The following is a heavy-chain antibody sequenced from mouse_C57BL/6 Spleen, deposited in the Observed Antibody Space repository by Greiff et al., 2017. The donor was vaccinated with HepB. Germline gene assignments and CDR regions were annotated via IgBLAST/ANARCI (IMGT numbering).Heavy chain of an antibody. CDR1: GYTFTSYG. J-gene: IGHJ4*01. CDR3: AREGITTVVARGYAMDY. CDR2: IYPRSGNT. Sequence: VQLQQSGAELARPGASVKLSCKASGYTFTSYGISWVKQRTGQGLEWIGEIYPRSGNTYYNEKFKGKATLTADKTSSTAYMELRRLTSEDSAVYFCAREGITTVVARGYAMDYWGQGTSVTVSS. V-gene: IGHV1-81*01. D-gene: IGHD1-1*01.